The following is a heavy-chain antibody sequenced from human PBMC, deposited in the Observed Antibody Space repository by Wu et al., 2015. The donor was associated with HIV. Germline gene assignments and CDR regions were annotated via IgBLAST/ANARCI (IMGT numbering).Heavy chain of an antibody. CDR3: ARNFNDYDILTGSESYGMDV. CDR1: GYTFTSYY. J-gene: IGHJ6*02. V-gene: IGHV1-46*01. Sequence: QVQLVQSGAEVKKPGASVKVSCKASGYTFTSYYMHWVRQAPGQGLEWMGIINPSGGSTSYAQKFQGRVTMTRDTSTSTVYMELSSLRSEDTAVYYCARNFNDYDILTGSESYGMDVWGQGTTVTVSS. CDR2: INPSGGST. D-gene: IGHD3-9*01.